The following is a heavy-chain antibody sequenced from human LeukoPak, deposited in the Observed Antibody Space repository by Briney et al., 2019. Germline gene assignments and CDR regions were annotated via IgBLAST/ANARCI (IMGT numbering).Heavy chain of an antibody. Sequence: SETLSLTCTVSGDSISRGDYYWSWTRQPPGKGLEWIGYIYYSGSTHYNPSLKSRVTISIDTSKNQFSLKLSSVTAADTAVYYCARDVGGDPAAVEGFDIWGQGTMFTVSS. V-gene: IGHV4-30-4*08. CDR1: GDSISRGDYY. CDR3: ARDVGGDPAAVEGFDI. J-gene: IGHJ3*02. D-gene: IGHD2-2*01. CDR2: IYYSGST.